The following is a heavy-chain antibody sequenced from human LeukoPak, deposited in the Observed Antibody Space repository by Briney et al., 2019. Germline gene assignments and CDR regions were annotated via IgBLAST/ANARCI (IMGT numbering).Heavy chain of an antibody. Sequence: SQTLPLTCTVSGGSISSGSYYWSWIRQPAGKGLEWIGRIYTSGSTNYNPSLKSRVTISVDTSKNQFSLKLSSVTAADTAVYYCAREDSSGYFYYYYYYMDVWGKGTTVTVSS. CDR1: GGSISSGSYY. J-gene: IGHJ6*03. CDR3: AREDSSGYFYYYYYYMDV. V-gene: IGHV4-61*02. D-gene: IGHD3-22*01. CDR2: IYTSGST.